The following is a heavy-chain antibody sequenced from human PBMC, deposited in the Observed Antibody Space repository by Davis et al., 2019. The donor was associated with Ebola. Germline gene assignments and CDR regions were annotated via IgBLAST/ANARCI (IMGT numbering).Heavy chain of an antibody. CDR3: ARRRWSSSGCIFS. CDR1: GYTFTSYD. CDR2: MNPNSGNT. D-gene: IGHD3-22*01. J-gene: IGHJ3*01. Sequence: AASVKVSCKASGYTFTSYDINWVRQATGQGPEWMGWMNPNSGNTGYARKFQDRVTMTRDTSMNTAYMELSSLRSEDTAVYYCARRRWSSSGCIFSWGQGTMVTVSS. V-gene: IGHV1-8*01.